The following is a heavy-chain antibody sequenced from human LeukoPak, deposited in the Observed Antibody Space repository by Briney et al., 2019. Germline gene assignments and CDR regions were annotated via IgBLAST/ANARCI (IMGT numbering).Heavy chain of an antibody. CDR2: IYPGNSDT. CDR1: GYSFTNYW. Sequence: GESLKISWKGSGYSFTNYWIGWVRQMPGKGLEWMGIIYPGNSDTRYSPSFQGQVTISADKSITTAYLQWSSLKASDTAMYYCARPSSSSSPDYWGQGTLVTVSS. J-gene: IGHJ4*02. D-gene: IGHD6-6*01. CDR3: ARPSSSSSPDY. V-gene: IGHV5-51*01.